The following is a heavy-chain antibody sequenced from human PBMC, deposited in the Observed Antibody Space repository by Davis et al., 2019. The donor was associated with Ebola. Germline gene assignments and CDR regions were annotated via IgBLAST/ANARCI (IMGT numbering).Heavy chain of an antibody. CDR3: ARGVYGAYFDF. CDR1: RGSIGGYD. D-gene: IGHD4-17*01. J-gene: IGHJ4*02. V-gene: IGHV4-59*01. CDR2: ISYSGRT. Sequence: PSETLSLTCTVSRGSIGGYDWHWIRQPPGKGLEYIAYISYSGRTRYNSSLKSRVTISLDTSRNQFSLKVSSVTAADTAVYYCARGVYGAYFDFWGQGTLVTVSS.